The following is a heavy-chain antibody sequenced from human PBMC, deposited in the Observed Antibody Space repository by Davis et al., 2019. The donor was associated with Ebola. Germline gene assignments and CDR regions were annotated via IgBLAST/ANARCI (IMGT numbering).Heavy chain of an antibody. V-gene: IGHV4-34*01. D-gene: IGHD5-18*01. CDR2: INHSGST. J-gene: IGHJ6*04. Sequence: GSLRLSCAVYGGSFSGYYWSWIRQPPGKGLEWIGEINHSGSTNYNPSLKSRVTISVDTSKNQFSLKLSSVTAADTAVYYCARGIQLWLYGMDVWGKGTTVTVSS. CDR3: ARGIQLWLYGMDV. CDR1: GGSFSGYY.